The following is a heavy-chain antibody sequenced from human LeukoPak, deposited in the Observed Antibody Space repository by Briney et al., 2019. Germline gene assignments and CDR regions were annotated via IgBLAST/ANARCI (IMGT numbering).Heavy chain of an antibody. Sequence: PSETLSPTCTVSGGSISSYYWSWIRQPPGKGLEWIGYIYYSGSTIYNPSLKSRVTMSLDTSKNQFSLKLTSVTAADTAVYYCARRDYKYSSLDYWGQGTLVTVSS. CDR3: ARRDYKYSSLDY. CDR2: IYYSGST. V-gene: IGHV4-59*08. J-gene: IGHJ4*02. D-gene: IGHD4/OR15-4a*01. CDR1: GGSISSYY.